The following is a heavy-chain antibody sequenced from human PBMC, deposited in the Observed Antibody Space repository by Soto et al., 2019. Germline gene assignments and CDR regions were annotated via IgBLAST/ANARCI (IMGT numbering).Heavy chain of an antibody. D-gene: IGHD6-13*01. CDR3: ARDQGSHPGD. V-gene: IGHV4-4*02. Sequence: QVQLQESGPGLVRPSGTVSLTCAVSGGSISNGDWWSWVRQPPGKGLEWIGEIHHSGSTNYNPSLKSRVTMSVVPSKTRFSLTLTSATAADTAFYYCARDQGSHPGDWGQGTLVSVSS. CDR1: GGSISNGDW. J-gene: IGHJ4*02. CDR2: IHHSGST.